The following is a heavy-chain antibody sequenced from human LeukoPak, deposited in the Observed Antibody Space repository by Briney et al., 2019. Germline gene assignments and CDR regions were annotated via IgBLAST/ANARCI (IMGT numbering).Heavy chain of an antibody. J-gene: IGHJ6*02. D-gene: IGHD3-10*01. CDR1: GFTFSSYW. CDR3: AREYRCYYGSSCYYYYGMDV. V-gene: IGHV3-11*01. CDR2: ISSSGSTI. Sequence: GGSLRLSCAASGFTFSSYWMSWIRQAPGKGLEWVSYISSSGSTIYYADSVKGRFTISRDNAKNSLYLQMNSLRAEDTAVYYCAREYRCYYGSSCYYYYGMDVWGQGTTVTVSS.